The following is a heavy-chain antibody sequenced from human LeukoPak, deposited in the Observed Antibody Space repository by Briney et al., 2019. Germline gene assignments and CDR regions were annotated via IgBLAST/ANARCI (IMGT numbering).Heavy chain of an antibody. J-gene: IGHJ4*02. V-gene: IGHV3-21*01. Sequence: GGSLRLSCAASGFAFSSYSMNWVRQAPGKGLEWVSSISSSSSYIYYADSVKGRFTISRDNAKNSLYLQMNSLRAEDTAVYYCARGGAYCSSTSCYFDYWGQGTLVTVSS. D-gene: IGHD2-2*01. CDR2: ISSSSSYI. CDR1: GFAFSSYS. CDR3: ARGGAYCSSTSCYFDY.